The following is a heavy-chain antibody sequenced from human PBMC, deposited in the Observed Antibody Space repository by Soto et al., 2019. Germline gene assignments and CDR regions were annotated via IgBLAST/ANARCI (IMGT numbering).Heavy chain of an antibody. CDR3: ARSNGDYGDY. Sequence: PSETLSLTCTVSGDSISDNYWSWIRQPPGKTLEWIGYMYYTGSTNYNPSLKSRVTMSVDTSKNQFSLKLSSVTAADTAVYYCARSNGDYGDYWSQGILVTVSS. CDR1: GDSISDNY. J-gene: IGHJ4*02. V-gene: IGHV4-59*01. D-gene: IGHD4-17*01. CDR2: MYYTGST.